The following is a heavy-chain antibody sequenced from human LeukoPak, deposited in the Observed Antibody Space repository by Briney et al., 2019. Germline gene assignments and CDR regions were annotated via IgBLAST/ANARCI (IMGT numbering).Heavy chain of an antibody. V-gene: IGHV1-46*01. J-gene: IGHJ4*02. Sequence: GASVKVSCKASGYTFTSYYIHWVRQAPGQGLEWMGRISPSGTTTYAQKFKGRVTMTRDKSTSTVNMDLSDLTFEDTAVYHCAKDSGAYGPDYWGQGTLLTVSS. CDR1: GYTFTSYY. CDR3: AKDSGAYGPDY. D-gene: IGHD4-17*01. CDR2: ISPSGTT.